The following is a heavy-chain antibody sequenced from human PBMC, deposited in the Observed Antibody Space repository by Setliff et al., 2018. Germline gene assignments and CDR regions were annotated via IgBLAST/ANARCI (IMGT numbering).Heavy chain of an antibody. CDR1: GGTLSTLA. CDR3: ARSAITGTTRKYYYYMDV. Sequence: SVKVSCKASGGTLSTLAITWVRQAPGQGLEWMGGTIPLLPLPNYAVKFQGRLTITADKSADTAYMELSSLRSEDTAVYYCARSAITGTTRKYYYYMDVWGQGTTVTVS. D-gene: IGHD1-7*01. CDR2: TIPLLPLP. V-gene: IGHV1-69*10. J-gene: IGHJ6*03.